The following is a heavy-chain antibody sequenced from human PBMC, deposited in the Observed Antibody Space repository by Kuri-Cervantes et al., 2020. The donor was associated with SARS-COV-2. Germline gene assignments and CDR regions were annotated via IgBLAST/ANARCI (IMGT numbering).Heavy chain of an antibody. CDR2: VRYDGKTK. CDR3: ARAGDITMIVEYYFDY. V-gene: IGHV3-30*02. Sequence: GESLKISCVASGFSFSSYGMHWVRQTPGKGLEWVAFVRYDGKTKDYADSVKGRITISRDSSKNTLYLQMNSLRTEDTAVYYCARAGDITMIVEYYFDYWGQGTLVTVSS. CDR1: GFSFSSYG. D-gene: IGHD3-22*01. J-gene: IGHJ4*02.